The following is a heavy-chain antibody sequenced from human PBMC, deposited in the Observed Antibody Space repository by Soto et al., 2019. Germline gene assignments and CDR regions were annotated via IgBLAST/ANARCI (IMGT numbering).Heavy chain of an antibody. V-gene: IGHV3-23*01. J-gene: IGHJ4*02. Sequence: PGGSLRLSCAASGFTFSSYAMSWVRQAPGKGLEWVSVISGSGDSTYYADSVKGRFTISRDNSKNTLYLQMNSLRAEDTAGYYCARRSNGWYFXYWGQGTLVTVSS. CDR2: ISGSGDST. CDR1: GFTFSSYA. D-gene: IGHD6-19*01. CDR3: ARRSNGWYFXY.